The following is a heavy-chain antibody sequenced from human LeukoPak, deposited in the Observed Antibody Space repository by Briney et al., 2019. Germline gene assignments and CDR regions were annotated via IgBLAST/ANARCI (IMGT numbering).Heavy chain of an antibody. CDR2: ISSSSSYI. CDR1: GSTFSSYS. Sequence: GGSLRLSCAASGSTFSSYSMNWVRQAPGKGLEWVSSISSSSSYIYYADSVKGRFTISRDNAKNSLYLQMNSLRAEDTAVYYCARVRRSDGYNYVIGLDYWGQGTLVTVSS. J-gene: IGHJ4*02. D-gene: IGHD5-24*01. CDR3: ARVRRSDGYNYVIGLDY. V-gene: IGHV3-21*01.